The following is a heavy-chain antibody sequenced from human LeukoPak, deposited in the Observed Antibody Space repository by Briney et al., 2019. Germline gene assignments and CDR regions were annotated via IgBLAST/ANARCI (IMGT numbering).Heavy chain of an antibody. V-gene: IGHV1-69*04. CDR3: ASLFLGYCSSTSCYDKDYYYGMDV. D-gene: IGHD2-2*01. CDR1: VGTFSSYA. J-gene: IGHJ6*02. Sequence: SVNVFCKASVGTFSSYAISWVRQAPGQGLEWMGRIIPILGIANYAQKSQGRVTITADKSTSTAYMELSSLRSEDTAVYYCASLFLGYCSSTSCYDKDYYYGMDVWGQGTTVTVSS. CDR2: IIPILGIA.